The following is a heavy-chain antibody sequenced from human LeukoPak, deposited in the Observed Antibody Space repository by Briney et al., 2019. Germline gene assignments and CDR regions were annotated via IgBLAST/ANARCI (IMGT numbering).Heavy chain of an antibody. CDR3: ARRRGDLSYFDS. CDR1: GDSISSSTYY. Sequence: SETLSLTCTVSGDSISSSTYYWGWIRQPPGKGLEWIGSIYYSGSTYYNPSLKSRVTISVDTSKNQFSLKLSSVTAADTAVYYCARRRGDLSYFDSWGQGTLVTVSS. J-gene: IGHJ4*02. V-gene: IGHV4-39*01. D-gene: IGHD4-17*01. CDR2: IYYSGST.